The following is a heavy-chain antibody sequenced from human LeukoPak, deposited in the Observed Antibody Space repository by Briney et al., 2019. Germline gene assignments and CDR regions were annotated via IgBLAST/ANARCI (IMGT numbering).Heavy chain of an antibody. J-gene: IGHJ4*02. CDR3: AREGAYGSGTPYFDY. CDR1: GYSISSGYY. V-gene: IGHV4-38-2*02. CDR2: LYHGGGT. D-gene: IGHD3-10*01. Sequence: PSETLSLTCTVSGYSISSGYYWGWIRPPPGKGLEWIGSLYHGGGTYYNPSLKRRVTISVDTSKNQFSLKLSSVTAADTAVYYCAREGAYGSGTPYFDYWGQGTLVTVSS.